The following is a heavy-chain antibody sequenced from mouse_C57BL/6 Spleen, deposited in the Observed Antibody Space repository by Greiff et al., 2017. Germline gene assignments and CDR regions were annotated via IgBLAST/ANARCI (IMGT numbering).Heavy chain of an antibody. V-gene: IGHV1-22*01. CDR1: GYTFTDYN. D-gene: IGHD1-1*01. CDR2: INPNNGGT. J-gene: IGHJ4*01. CDR3: AITTVPFYAMDY. Sequence: VHVKQSGPELVKPGASVKMSCKASGYTFTDYNMHWVKQSHGKSLEWIGYINPNNGGTSYNQKFKGKATLTVNKSSSTAYMELRSLTSEDSAVYYCAITTVPFYAMDYWGQGTSVTVSS.